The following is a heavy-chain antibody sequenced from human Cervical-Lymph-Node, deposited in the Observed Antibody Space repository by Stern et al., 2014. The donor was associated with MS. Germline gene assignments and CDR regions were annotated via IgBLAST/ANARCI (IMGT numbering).Heavy chain of an antibody. CDR2: STPIFDTK. Sequence: VQLVQSGAEVKRPGSSVKVSCRASGGTVSSYAINWVRQAPGQGPEWMGWSTPIFDTKNYAQKFQGRVTIFADESTNTAYMELSRLTSEDTALYYCATAGYATYFFDLWGQGTLVTVSS. CDR1: GGTVSSYA. V-gene: IGHV1-69*01. CDR3: ATAGYATYFFDL. D-gene: IGHD5-12*01. J-gene: IGHJ4*02.